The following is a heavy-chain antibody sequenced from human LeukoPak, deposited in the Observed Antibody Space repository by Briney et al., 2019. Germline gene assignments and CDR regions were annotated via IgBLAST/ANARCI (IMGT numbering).Heavy chain of an antibody. Sequence: GGSLRLSCAASGFIFTDYYMTWIRQAPGKGLEWLSDTSSSGSDIFYADSVKGRFTISRDNAKNTLYLQMNSLRAEDTAVYYCAKEAVAWEQYYYGMDVWGQGTTVTVSS. CDR1: GFIFTDYY. D-gene: IGHD1-26*01. V-gene: IGHV3-11*04. CDR2: TSSSGSDI. J-gene: IGHJ6*02. CDR3: AKEAVAWEQYYYGMDV.